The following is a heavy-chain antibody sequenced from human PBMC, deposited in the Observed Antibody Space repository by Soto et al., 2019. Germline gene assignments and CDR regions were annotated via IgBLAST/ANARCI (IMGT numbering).Heavy chain of an antibody. V-gene: IGHV1-2*02. D-gene: IGHD3-10*01. J-gene: IGHJ5*02. CDR1: GYTFTGYY. CDR2: INPNSGGT. CDR3: ARYYSRARSWFDP. Sequence: ASVKVSCKAAGYTFTGYYMHWVRQAPGQGLEWMGWINPNSGGTNYAQKFQGRVTMTRDTSISTAYMELSRLRSDDTAVYYCARYYSRARSWFDPWGQGTLVTVSS.